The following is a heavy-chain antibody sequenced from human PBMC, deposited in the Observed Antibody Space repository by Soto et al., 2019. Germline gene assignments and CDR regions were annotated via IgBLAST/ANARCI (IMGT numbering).Heavy chain of an antibody. V-gene: IGHV4-31*03. CDR1: GGSISSGGYY. Sequence: PSETLSLTCTVSGGSISSGGYYWSWIRQHPGKGLEWIGYIYYSGSTYYNPSLKSRVTISVDTSKNQFSLKLSSVTAADTAVYYCARGVDTAMVFFDYWGQGTLVTVSS. D-gene: IGHD5-18*01. J-gene: IGHJ4*02. CDR3: ARGVDTAMVFFDY. CDR2: IYYSGST.